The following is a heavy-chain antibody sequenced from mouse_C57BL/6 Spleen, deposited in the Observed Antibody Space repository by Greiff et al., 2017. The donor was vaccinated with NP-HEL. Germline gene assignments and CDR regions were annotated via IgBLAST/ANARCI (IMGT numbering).Heavy chain of an antibody. Sequence: EVMLVESGEGLVKPGGSLKLSCAASGFTFSSYAMSWVRPTPEKRLEWVAYISSGGDYIYYADTVKGRFTISRDNARNTLYLQMSSLKSEDTAMYYCTSYYGSSHWYFDVWGTGTTVTVSS. V-gene: IGHV5-9-1*02. CDR2: ISSGGDYI. CDR1: GFTFSSYA. J-gene: IGHJ1*03. D-gene: IGHD1-1*01. CDR3: TSYYGSSHWYFDV.